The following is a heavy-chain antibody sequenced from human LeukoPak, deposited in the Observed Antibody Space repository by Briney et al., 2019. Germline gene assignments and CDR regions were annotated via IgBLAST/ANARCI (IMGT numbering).Heavy chain of an antibody. J-gene: IGHJ4*02. V-gene: IGHV3-21*03. CDR3: ARDRRDLGDYVPGY. CDR1: GFTFSSYS. D-gene: IGHD4-17*01. Sequence: GGSLRLSCVASGFTFSSYSINWVRQAPGKGLAWVAYINTASNYIFYGDALKGRFTISRDNARNSAYLQMDSLRDDDTGVYYCARDRRDLGDYVPGYWGQGTLVTVSS. CDR2: INTASNYI.